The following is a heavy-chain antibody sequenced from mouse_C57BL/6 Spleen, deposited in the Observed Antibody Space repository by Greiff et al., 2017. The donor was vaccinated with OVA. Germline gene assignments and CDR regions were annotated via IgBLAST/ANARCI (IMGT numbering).Heavy chain of an antibody. V-gene: IGHV5-17*01. CDR2: ISSGSSTI. CDR3: ARREVWGRRDWYFDV. J-gene: IGHJ1*03. CDR1: GFTFSDYG. D-gene: IGHD2-14*01. Sequence: DVHLVESGGGLVKPGGSLKLSCAASGFTFSDYGMHWVRQAPEKGLEWVAYISSGSSTIYYADTVKGRFTISRDNAKNTLFLQMTSLRSEDTAMYYCARREVWGRRDWYFDVGGTGTTVTVSS.